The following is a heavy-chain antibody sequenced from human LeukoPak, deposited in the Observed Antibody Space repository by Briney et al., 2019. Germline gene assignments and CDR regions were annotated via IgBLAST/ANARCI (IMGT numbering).Heavy chain of an antibody. J-gene: IGHJ6*04. V-gene: IGHV4-61*09. CDR3: ARGGRVSFYVDV. Sequence: SETLSLTCTVSGGSINSGTYFWSWIRQPAEKGLEWVGHIYTSGSTDYNPSLKSRVTISRDTSTNQFSLRMSSVTATDTAVYYCARGGRVSFYVDVWGKGTRVTVSS. CDR1: GGSINSGTYF. D-gene: IGHD3-16*01. CDR2: IYTSGST.